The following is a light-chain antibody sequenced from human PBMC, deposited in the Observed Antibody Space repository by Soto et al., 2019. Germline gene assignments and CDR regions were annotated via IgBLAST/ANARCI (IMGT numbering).Light chain of an antibody. Sequence: EIVMTQSPATLSVSPGERATLSCRASQSVDTNLAWYQQKPGQAPRVLTYGASMRAAGIPARFSGSGSGTAFTLTINSLQPDDFATYYCQQRSNWPPITFGQGTRLEI. CDR2: GAS. V-gene: IGKV3-15*01. J-gene: IGKJ5*01. CDR3: QQRSNWPPIT. CDR1: QSVDTN.